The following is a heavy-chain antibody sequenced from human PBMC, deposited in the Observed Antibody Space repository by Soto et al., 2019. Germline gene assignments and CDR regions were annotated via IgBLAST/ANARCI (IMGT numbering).Heavy chain of an antibody. J-gene: IGHJ4*02. Sequence: MSLTCAVYGGSLSGYYWTWIRQPPGKGLEWIGEVNPGGITNYSPSVKSRLKISLDTSKKEVSLEMTSVTAADTAVYYCGRVVIKMAIQSIESWGPGTLVTVSS. CDR1: GGSLSGYY. V-gene: IGHV4-34*01. CDR2: VNPGGIT. CDR3: GRVVIKMAIQSIES.